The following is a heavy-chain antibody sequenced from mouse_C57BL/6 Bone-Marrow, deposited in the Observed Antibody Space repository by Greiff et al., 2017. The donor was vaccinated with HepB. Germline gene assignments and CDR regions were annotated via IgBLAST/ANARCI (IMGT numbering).Heavy chain of an antibody. CDR3: ARRGMPGITTVVGDY. CDR2: INPNYGTT. Sequence: EVQLQESGPELVKPGASVKISCKASGYSFTDYNMNWVKQSNGKSLEWIGVINPNYGTTSYNQKFKGKATLTVDQSSSTAYMQLNSLTSEDSAVYYCARRGMPGITTVVGDYWGQGTSVTVSS. CDR1: GYSFTDYN. D-gene: IGHD1-1*01. J-gene: IGHJ4*01. V-gene: IGHV1-39*01.